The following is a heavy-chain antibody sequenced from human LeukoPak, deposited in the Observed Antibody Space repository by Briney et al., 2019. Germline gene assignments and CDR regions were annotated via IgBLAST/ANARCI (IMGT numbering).Heavy chain of an antibody. J-gene: IGHJ4*02. D-gene: IGHD5-24*01. V-gene: IGHV4-39*01. CDR2: IYYSGST. Sequence: PSETLSLTCTVSGGSISSSSYYWGWIRQPPGKGLEWFGSIYYSGSTYYNPSLKSRVTISVDTSKNQFSLKLSSVTAADTAVYYCARQGDGREFDYWGQGTLVTVSS. CDR3: ARQGDGREFDY. CDR1: GGSISSSSYY.